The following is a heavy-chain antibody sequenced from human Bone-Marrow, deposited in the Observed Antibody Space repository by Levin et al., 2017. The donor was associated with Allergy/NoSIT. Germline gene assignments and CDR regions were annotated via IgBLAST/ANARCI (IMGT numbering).Heavy chain of an antibody. CDR3: TTSAGSNYVGGRDDY. CDR2: IKSKTDGGTT. D-gene: IGHD4-11*01. J-gene: IGHJ4*02. V-gene: IGHV3-15*01. Sequence: GGSLRLSCAASGFTFSNAWMSWVRQAPGKGLEWVGRIKSKTDGGTTDYAAPVKGRFTISRDDSKNTLYLQMNSLKTEDTAVYYCTTSAGSNYVGGRDDYWGQGTLVTVSS. CDR1: GFTFSNAW.